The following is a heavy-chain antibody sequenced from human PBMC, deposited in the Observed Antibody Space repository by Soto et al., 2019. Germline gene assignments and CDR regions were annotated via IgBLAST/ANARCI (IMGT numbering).Heavy chain of an antibody. CDR1: GGSISSYY. CDR3: AREEGPYSSGLDY. CDR2: IYYSGST. J-gene: IGHJ4*02. V-gene: IGHV4-59*01. Sequence: QVQLQESGPGLVKPSETLSLTCTVSGGSISSYYWSWIRQPPGKGLEWIGYIYYSGSTNYNPSLKRRVXXSXDXXKTQFSLKLSSVTAADTAVYYCAREEGPYSSGLDYWGQGTLVTVSS. D-gene: IGHD6-25*01.